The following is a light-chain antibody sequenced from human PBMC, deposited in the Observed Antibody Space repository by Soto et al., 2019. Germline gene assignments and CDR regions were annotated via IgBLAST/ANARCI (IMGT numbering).Light chain of an antibody. Sequence: QSALAQPASVSGSPGQSITISCTGTSSDVGGYNYVSWYQQHPGKAPKLMIYEVSNRPSGVSHRFCASKSGYTASLTISGLQAKDDADYYCNSYTYSNSAVFGTGTKVTVL. CDR2: EVS. J-gene: IGLJ1*01. V-gene: IGLV2-14*03. CDR1: SSDVGGYNY. CDR3: NSYTYSNSAV.